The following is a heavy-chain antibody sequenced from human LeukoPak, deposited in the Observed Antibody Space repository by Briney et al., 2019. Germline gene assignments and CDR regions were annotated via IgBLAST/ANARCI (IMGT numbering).Heavy chain of an antibody. CDR1: GGTFSSYA. J-gene: IGHJ4*02. CDR3: ASNYYYGSGSYGRY. CDR2: IIPIFGTA. V-gene: IGHV1-69*13. D-gene: IGHD3-10*01. Sequence: SVKVSCKASGGTFSSYAISWVRQAPGQGLEWMGGIIPIFGTANYAQKFQGRVTITADESTSTAYMELSSLRSEDTAVYYCASNYYYGSGSYGRYWGQGTLVTVSS.